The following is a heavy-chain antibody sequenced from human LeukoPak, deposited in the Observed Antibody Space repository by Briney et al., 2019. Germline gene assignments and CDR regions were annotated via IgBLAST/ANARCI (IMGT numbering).Heavy chain of an antibody. D-gene: IGHD4-23*01. J-gene: IGHJ4*02. CDR3: ARDLRWPPVNLDY. CDR1: SYTPTSYG. CDR2: ISTYNANT. Sequence: ASVKASCKLSSYTPTSYGISWVRQAPGQGLEWIGWISTYNANTNYAQKLQGRVTMTTDTSTSTAYLELRSLRSADTAVYYCARDLRWPPVNLDYWGQGTLVTVSS. V-gene: IGHV1-18*01.